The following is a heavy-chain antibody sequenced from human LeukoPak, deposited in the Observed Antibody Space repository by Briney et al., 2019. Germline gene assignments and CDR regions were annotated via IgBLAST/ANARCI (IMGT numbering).Heavy chain of an antibody. J-gene: IGHJ5*02. Sequence: PSETLSLTCAVYGGSFSGYYWSWIRQPPGKGLEWIGEINHRGSTNYNPSLKSRVTISVDTSKNQFSLKLSSVTAADTAVYYCARAGIAVAGLRWFDPWGQGTLVTVSS. D-gene: IGHD6-19*01. CDR3: ARAGIAVAGLRWFDP. CDR2: INHRGST. V-gene: IGHV4-34*01. CDR1: GGSFSGYY.